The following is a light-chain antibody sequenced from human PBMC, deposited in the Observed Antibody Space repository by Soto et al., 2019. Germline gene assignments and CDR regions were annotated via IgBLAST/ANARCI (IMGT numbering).Light chain of an antibody. V-gene: IGKV3-15*01. Sequence: EILMTQSPATLSVSPGERATLSCRASQSVSSNLAWYQQKPGKAPRLLIYDASTRATVIPARFSGSGSGTEFTLTISSLQSEDFAVYYRQQYNNWPLTFGGGTKVEIK. CDR1: QSVSSN. J-gene: IGKJ4*01. CDR3: QQYNNWPLT. CDR2: DAS.